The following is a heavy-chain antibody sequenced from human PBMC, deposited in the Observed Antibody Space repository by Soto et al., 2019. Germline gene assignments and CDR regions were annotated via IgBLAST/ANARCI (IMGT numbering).Heavy chain of an antibody. CDR3: AKGAIEDSATVDH. J-gene: IGHJ4*02. D-gene: IGHD1-26*01. CDR1: GFSFSSYA. V-gene: IGHV3-23*01. CDR2: ISARGGSS. Sequence: EVQLLESGGDLVQPGGSLRLACAASGFSFSSYAMVWVRQAPGKGLEGVSVISARGGSSYFADSEKGRITISREKSKKGLYLEMNSPRAADTGTYSCAKGAIEDSATVDHFGQGTLVIGAS.